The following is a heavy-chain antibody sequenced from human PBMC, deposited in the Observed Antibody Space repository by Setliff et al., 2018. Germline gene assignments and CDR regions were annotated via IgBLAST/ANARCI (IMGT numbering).Heavy chain of an antibody. J-gene: IGHJ6*03. CDR3: ATRAYYDSSGYLLPYMDV. CDR2: ISGRGGST. V-gene: IGHV3-23*01. D-gene: IGHD3-22*01. CDR1: GFTFSSYA. Sequence: CGSLRLSCAASGFTFSSYAMSWVRQAPGKGLEWASAISGRGGSTYYADSVMGRFTISRDNSKNTLYLQMNSRRAEDTAVYYCATRAYYDSSGYLLPYMDVWGKGTTVTVSS.